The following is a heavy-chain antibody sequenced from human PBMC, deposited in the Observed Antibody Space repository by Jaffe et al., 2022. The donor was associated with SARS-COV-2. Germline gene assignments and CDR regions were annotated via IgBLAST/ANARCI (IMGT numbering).Heavy chain of an antibody. CDR2: IWYDESNK. J-gene: IGHJ4*02. D-gene: IGHD3-16*01. Sequence: QVQLVESGGGVVQPGRSLRLSCAASGFTFSTYGMHWVRQAPGKGLEWVAVIWYDESNKYYADSVKGRFTISRDTSKNMVYLQMNSLRAEDTAVYYCVKWGASRGFDYWGQGSLVIVSS. CDR1: GFTFSTYG. V-gene: IGHV3-33*06. CDR3: VKWGASRGFDY.